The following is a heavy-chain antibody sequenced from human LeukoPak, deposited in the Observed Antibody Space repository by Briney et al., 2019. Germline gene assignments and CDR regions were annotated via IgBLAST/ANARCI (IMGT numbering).Heavy chain of an antibody. V-gene: IGHV3-30*02. J-gene: IGHJ6*03. Sequence: GGSLRLSCAASGFTFSSYGMHWVRQAPGKGLEWVAFIRYDGSNKYYADSVKGRFTFSRDNSKNTLYMRMNSLRAEDTAVYYCAKAGGFLGSVTPPYYYYYMDVWGKGTTVTVSS. CDR3: AKAGGFLGSVTPPYYYYYMDV. CDR1: GFTFSSYG. D-gene: IGHD4-17*01. CDR2: IRYDGSNK.